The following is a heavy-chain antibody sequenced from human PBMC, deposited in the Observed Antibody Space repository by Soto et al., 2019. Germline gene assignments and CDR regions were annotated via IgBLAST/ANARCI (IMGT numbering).Heavy chain of an antibody. D-gene: IGHD1-26*01. Sequence: CASVKVSCKASGYTFTGYYMHWVRQAPGQGLEWMGWINPNSGGTNYAQKFQGRVTMTRDTSISTAYMELSRLRSDDTAVYYCARVGTLGATSLGYWGQGTLVTVSS. CDR3: ARVGTLGATSLGY. J-gene: IGHJ4*02. CDR2: INPNSGGT. V-gene: IGHV1-2*02. CDR1: GYTFTGYY.